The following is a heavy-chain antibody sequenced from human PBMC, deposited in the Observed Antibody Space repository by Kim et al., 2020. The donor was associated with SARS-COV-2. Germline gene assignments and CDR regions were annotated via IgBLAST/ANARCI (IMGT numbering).Heavy chain of an antibody. CDR1: GGSISSGGYY. CDR3: ARGYGYDILTGYYTGGNAFDI. Sequence: SETLSLTCTVSGGSISSGGYYWSWIRQHPGKGLEWIGYIYYSGSTYYNPSLKSRVTISVDTSKNQFSLKLSSVTAADTAVYYCARGYGYDILTGYYTGGNAFDIWGQGTMVTVSS. V-gene: IGHV4-31*03. J-gene: IGHJ3*02. D-gene: IGHD3-9*01. CDR2: IYYSGST.